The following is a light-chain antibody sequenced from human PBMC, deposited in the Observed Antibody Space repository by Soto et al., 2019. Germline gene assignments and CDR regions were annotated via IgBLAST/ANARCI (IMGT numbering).Light chain of an antibody. CDR2: AAS. V-gene: IGKV1-39*01. CDR1: QSISNY. Sequence: DIQKTECPSSLSASVGDRVTITCRASQSISNYLNWYQQKPGKAPKLLIYAASSMQSGVPSRFSGSGSETDFTLTISSLQPDDSATYYCQQSFSPLWTFGQGTKVEV. J-gene: IGKJ1*01. CDR3: QQSFSPLWT.